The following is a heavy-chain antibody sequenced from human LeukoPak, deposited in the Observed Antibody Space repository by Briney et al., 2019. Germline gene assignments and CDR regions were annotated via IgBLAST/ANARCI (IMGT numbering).Heavy chain of an antibody. D-gene: IGHD3-10*01. CDR2: ISESGGTT. CDR1: GFTFSSYA. V-gene: IGHV3-23*01. Sequence: SGGSLRLSCAASGFTFSSYAMNWVRQAPGKGLEWVSSISESGGTTDYADSVKGRFTISKDNSKNTLYLQMNSLRAEDTAVYYCAKEGILWFGELAYFDYWGQGTLVTVSS. CDR3: AKEGILWFGELAYFDY. J-gene: IGHJ4*02.